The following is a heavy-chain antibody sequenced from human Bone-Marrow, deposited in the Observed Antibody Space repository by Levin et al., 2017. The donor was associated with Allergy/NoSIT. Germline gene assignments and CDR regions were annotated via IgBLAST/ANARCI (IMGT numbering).Heavy chain of an antibody. CDR2: IIPIFGTA. Sequence: ASVKVSCKASGGTFSSYAISWVRQAPGQGLEWMGGIIPIFGTANYAQKFQGRVTITADKSTSTAYMELSSLRSEDTAVYYCAREDWGWFLLGYWGQGTLVTVSS. CDR1: GGTFSSYA. CDR3: AREDWGWFLLGY. J-gene: IGHJ4*02. D-gene: IGHD2-8*01. V-gene: IGHV1-69*06.